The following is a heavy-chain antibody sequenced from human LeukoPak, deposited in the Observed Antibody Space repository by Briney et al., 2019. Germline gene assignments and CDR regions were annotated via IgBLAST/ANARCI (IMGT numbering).Heavy chain of an antibody. V-gene: IGHV4-34*01. CDR1: GGSFSGYY. CDR3: ARDSPQQWLNY. Sequence: SETLSLTCAVYGGSFSGYYWSWIRQPPGKGLEWIGEINHSGSTNYNPSLKSRVTMSVDTSKNQFSLKLSSVTAADTAVYYCARDSPQQWLNYWGQGTLVTVSS. CDR2: INHSGST. J-gene: IGHJ4*02. D-gene: IGHD6-19*01.